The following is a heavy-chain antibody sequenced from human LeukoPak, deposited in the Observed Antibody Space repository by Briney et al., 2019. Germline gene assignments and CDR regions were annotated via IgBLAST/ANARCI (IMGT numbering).Heavy chain of an antibody. CDR1: GYTFTSYD. CDR3: ARDSGSSSSGGYFDY. V-gene: IGHV1-69*13. Sequence: ASVKVSCTASGYTFTSYDINWVRQAPGQGLEWMGGIIPIFGTANYAQKFQGRVTITADESTSTAYMELSSLRSEDTAVYYCARDSGSSSSGGYFDYWGQGTLVTVSS. J-gene: IGHJ4*02. CDR2: IIPIFGTA. D-gene: IGHD6-6*01.